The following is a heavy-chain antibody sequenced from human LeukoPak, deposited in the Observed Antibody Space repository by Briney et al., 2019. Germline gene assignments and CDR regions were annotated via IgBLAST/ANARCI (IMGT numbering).Heavy chain of an antibody. CDR2: IYHSGST. V-gene: IGHV4-38-2*02. CDR3: ARAVDGDSNWFDP. J-gene: IGHJ5*02. Sequence: SETLSLTCTVSGYSISSGYYWGWIRQPPGKGLEWIGSIYHSGSTYYNPSLKSRVTISVDTSKNQFSLKLSSVTAADTAVYYCARAVDGDSNWFDPWGQGTLVTVSS. D-gene: IGHD4-23*01. CDR1: GYSISSGYY.